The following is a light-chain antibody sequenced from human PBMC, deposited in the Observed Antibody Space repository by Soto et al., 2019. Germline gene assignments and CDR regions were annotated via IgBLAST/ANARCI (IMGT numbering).Light chain of an antibody. CDR3: SSYAGSNIYV. CDR2: GVT. J-gene: IGLJ1*01. CDR1: SSDVGRYNY. V-gene: IGLV2-8*01. Sequence: QSVLTQPPSASGSPGQSVTFSCTGTSSDVGRYNYVSWYQQHPGKAPKLLIYGVTQRPSGVPDRFSGSKSGNTASLTVSGLQDEDEGYYYCSSYAGSNIYVFGTGTRPPS.